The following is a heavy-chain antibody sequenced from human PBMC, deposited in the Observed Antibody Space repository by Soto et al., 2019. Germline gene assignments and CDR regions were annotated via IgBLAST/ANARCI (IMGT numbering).Heavy chain of an antibody. Sequence: QVQLQQWGAGLLKPSETLSLTCAVYGGSFRGYYWSWIRQPPGKGLEWIGAISHSGSTNYSPSLKSRVTISVDTSKNQFSLKLSSVTAADTAVYYCARGDSVVGLGYWGQGTLVTVSS. CDR3: ARGDSVVGLGY. J-gene: IGHJ4*02. D-gene: IGHD6-19*01. CDR2: ISHSGST. CDR1: GGSFRGYY. V-gene: IGHV4-34*01.